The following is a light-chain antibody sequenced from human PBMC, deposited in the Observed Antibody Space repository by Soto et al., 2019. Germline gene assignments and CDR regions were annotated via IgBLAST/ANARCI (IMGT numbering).Light chain of an antibody. CDR2: DVS. V-gene: IGLV2-14*01. J-gene: IGLJ7*01. Sequence: QSALTQPASVSGSPGQSITISCTGTSSDVGGYNYVSWYQQHPGKAPKLMIYDVSNRPSGVSNRFSGSKSGNTASLTISGLHAEDEAEYYCSSYASSSIPVVGGGTQLT. CDR3: SSYASSSIPV. CDR1: SSDVGGYNY.